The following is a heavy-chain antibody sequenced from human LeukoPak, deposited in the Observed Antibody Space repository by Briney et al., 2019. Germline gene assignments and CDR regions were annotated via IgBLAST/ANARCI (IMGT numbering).Heavy chain of an antibody. CDR2: ISSNGGST. D-gene: IGHD2-8*01. J-gene: IGHJ4*02. Sequence: GGSLRLSCAASGFTFINYAMHWVRQAPGKGLEYVSAISSNGGSTYYANSVKGRFTISRDNSKNTLYLQMNSLRAEDTAVYYCAKDKDIVLMVYAIGKPDYWGQGTLVTVSS. CDR1: GFTFINYA. CDR3: AKDKDIVLMVYAIGKPDY. V-gene: IGHV3-64*01.